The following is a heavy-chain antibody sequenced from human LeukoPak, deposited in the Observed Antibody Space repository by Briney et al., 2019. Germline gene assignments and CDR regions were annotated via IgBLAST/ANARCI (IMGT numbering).Heavy chain of an antibody. CDR1: GGSTSSYY. V-gene: IGHV4-59*01. CDR2: IYYSGST. CDR3: ARHRSYYVDY. D-gene: IGHD1-26*01. J-gene: IGHJ4*02. Sequence: KASETLSLTCTVSGGSTSSYYWSWIRQPPGKGLEWIGYIYYSGSTNYNPSLKSRVTISVDTSKNQFSLKLSSVTAADTAVYYCARHRSYYVDYWGQGTLVTVSS.